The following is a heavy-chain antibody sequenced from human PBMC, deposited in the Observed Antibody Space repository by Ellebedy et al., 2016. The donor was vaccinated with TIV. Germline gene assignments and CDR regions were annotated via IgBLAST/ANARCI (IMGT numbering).Heavy chain of an antibody. J-gene: IGHJ6*04. CDR2: ISYDGTRK. D-gene: IGHD3-10*01. V-gene: IGHV3-30*18. CDR3: AKDRYGSGSYSTGMDV. CDR1: GFSFSNYV. Sequence: GESLKISXAASGFSFSNYVIHWVRQAPGKGLEWVAMISYDGTRKYYADSVKGRFTISRDNSKNTLYVQMDSLRTVDTAVYHCAKDRYGSGSYSTGMDVWGEGTTVTVSS.